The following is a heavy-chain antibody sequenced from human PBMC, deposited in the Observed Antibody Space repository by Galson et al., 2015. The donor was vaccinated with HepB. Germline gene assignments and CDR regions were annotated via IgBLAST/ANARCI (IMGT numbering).Heavy chain of an antibody. CDR3: ARRLLYGSGSYYKEFDY. CDR2: IYWNDDK. Sequence: PALVKPTQTLTLTCTFSGFSLSTSGVGVGWIRQPPGKALEWLALIYWNDDKRYSPSLKSRLTITKDTSKNQVALTMTNMDPVDTATYYCARRLLYGSGSYYKEFDYWGQGTLVTVSS. J-gene: IGHJ4*02. CDR1: GFSLSTSGVG. D-gene: IGHD3-10*01. V-gene: IGHV2-5*01.